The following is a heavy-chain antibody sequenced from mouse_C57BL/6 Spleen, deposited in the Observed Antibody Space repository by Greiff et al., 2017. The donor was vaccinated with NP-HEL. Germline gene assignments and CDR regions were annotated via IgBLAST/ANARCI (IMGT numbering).Heavy chain of an antibody. J-gene: IGHJ4*01. CDR2: IDPSDSYT. CDR1: GYTFTSYW. V-gene: IGHV1-50*01. D-gene: IGHD3-2*02. CDR3: AWGGSSEGNAMDY. Sequence: VQLQQPGAELVKPGASVKLSCKASGYTFTSYWMQWVKQRPGQGLEWIGEIDPSDSYTNYNQKFKGKATLTVDTSSSTAYMQLSSLTSEDSAVYYCAWGGSSEGNAMDYWGQGTSVTVSS.